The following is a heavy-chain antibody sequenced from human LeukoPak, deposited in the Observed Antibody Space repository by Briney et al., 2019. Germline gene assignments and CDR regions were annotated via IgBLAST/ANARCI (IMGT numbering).Heavy chain of an antibody. Sequence: GRSLRLSCAASGFTFDDYAMHWVRQTPGKGLEWVSGISWNSGFIGYADSVKGRFTISRDNSKNTLYLQMSSLRAEDTAVYYCAKGPEVRGVIVILKTGEKGALDYWGQGTLVTVSP. CDR3: AKGPEVRGVIVILKTGEKGALDY. CDR2: ISWNSGFI. CDR1: GFTFDDYA. D-gene: IGHD3-10*01. V-gene: IGHV3-9*01. J-gene: IGHJ4*02.